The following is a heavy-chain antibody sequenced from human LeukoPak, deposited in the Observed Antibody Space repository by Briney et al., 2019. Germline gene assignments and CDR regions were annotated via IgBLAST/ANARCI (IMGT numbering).Heavy chain of an antibody. V-gene: IGHV3-33*01. J-gene: IGHJ4*02. Sequence: GGSLRLSCAASGFTFSNCGMHWVRQAPGKGLEWVAVIWYDGSDKYYADSVKGRLTISRDNSKNTLYLQMSSLRTEDTAVYYCARDARDTVMLTGDYWGQGTLVTVSS. CDR1: GFTFSNCG. CDR2: IWYDGSDK. CDR3: ARDARDTVMLTGDY. D-gene: IGHD5-18*01.